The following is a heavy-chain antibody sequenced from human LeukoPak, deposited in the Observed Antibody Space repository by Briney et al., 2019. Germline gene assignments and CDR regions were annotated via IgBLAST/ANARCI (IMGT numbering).Heavy chain of an antibody. CDR3: ARNDYGGNNGGSYRPRGKDY. CDR1: GFTVSSNY. D-gene: IGHD4-23*01. J-gene: IGHJ4*02. CDR2: IYSVVRT. Sequence: GGSLRLSCAASGFTVSSNYMSWVSQAQGKWLEWDSAIYSVVRTSYADSVKGRFTISRDNSKNTLYLQTNSLRAEDPAVYYSARNDYGGNNGGSYRPRGKDYWGQGTLVTVSS. V-gene: IGHV3-66*02.